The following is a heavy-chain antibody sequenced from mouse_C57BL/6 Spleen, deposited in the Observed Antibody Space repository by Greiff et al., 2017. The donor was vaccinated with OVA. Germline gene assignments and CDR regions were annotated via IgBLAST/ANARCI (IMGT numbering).Heavy chain of an antibody. CDR1: GYTFTSYW. V-gene: IGHV1-64*01. CDR3: ARYSHYYGLDY. Sequence: QVQLQQPGAELVKPGASVKLSCKASGYTFTSYWMHWVKQRPGQGLEWIGMIHPNSGSTNYHEKFKSKATLTVDKSTSTAYMQLSSLTSEDSAVYSCARYSHYYGLDYWGQGTTLTVSS. J-gene: IGHJ2*01. D-gene: IGHD1-1*01. CDR2: IHPNSGST.